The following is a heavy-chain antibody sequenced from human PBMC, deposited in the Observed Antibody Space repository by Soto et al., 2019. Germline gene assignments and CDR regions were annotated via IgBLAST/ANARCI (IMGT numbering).Heavy chain of an antibody. J-gene: IGHJ4*02. Sequence: EVQLVESGGGLVQPGGSLRLSCAASGFTFSSYNMNWVRQAPGKGLEWVSYISSSSTTIHYADSVKGRFTISRDNAKNSLYLQMNSLRAEDTAVYYCARGVGYCSGGSCYLDSWGQGTLVTVSS. CDR2: ISSSSTTI. CDR3: ARGVGYCSGGSCYLDS. V-gene: IGHV3-48*01. CDR1: GFTFSSYN. D-gene: IGHD2-15*01.